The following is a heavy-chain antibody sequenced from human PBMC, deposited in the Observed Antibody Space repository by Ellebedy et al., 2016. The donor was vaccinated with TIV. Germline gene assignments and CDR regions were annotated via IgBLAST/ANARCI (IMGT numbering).Heavy chain of an antibody. V-gene: IGHV1-8*01. Sequence: ASVKVSRXASGYTFTSYDINWVRQATGQGLGWMGWMNPNSGNTGYAQKFQGRVTMTRNTSISTAYMELSSLRSDDTAVYYCARDPPYCSGGSCYSSLLDYWGQGTLVTVSS. D-gene: IGHD2-15*01. CDR2: MNPNSGNT. CDR1: GYTFTSYD. J-gene: IGHJ4*02. CDR3: ARDPPYCSGGSCYSSLLDY.